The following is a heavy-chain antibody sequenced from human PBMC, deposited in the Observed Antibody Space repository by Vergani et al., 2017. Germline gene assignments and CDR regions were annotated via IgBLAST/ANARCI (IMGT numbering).Heavy chain of an antibody. CDR1: GFTFSSHA. V-gene: IGHV3-23*01. D-gene: IGHD5-24*01. J-gene: IGHJ4*02. Sequence: EVQLLQSEGAVVQPGGSLRLSCVASGFTFSSHAMSWVRQGHGQGLEWVSSIKNTGDSTYYADSVKGRFPISRDNSKNTLYLQMNSLRVEDTAVYYCGRGSDNYNWGKGTMVTVSS. CDR2: IKNTGDST. CDR3: GRGSDNYN.